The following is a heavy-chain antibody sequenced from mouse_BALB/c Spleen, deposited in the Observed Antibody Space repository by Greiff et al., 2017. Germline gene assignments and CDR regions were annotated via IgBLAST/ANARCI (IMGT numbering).Heavy chain of an antibody. CDR2: IYPGGGYT. J-gene: IGHJ4*01. Sequence: VKLVESGAELVRPGTSVKISCKASGYTFTNYWLGWVKQRPGHGLEWIGDIYPGGGYTNYNEKFKGKATLTADTSSSTAYMQLSSLTSEDSAVYFCARSGTTIEVDYWGQGTSVTVSS. CDR3: ARSGTTIEVDY. V-gene: IGHV1-63*02. CDR1: GYTFTNYW. D-gene: IGHD2-12*01.